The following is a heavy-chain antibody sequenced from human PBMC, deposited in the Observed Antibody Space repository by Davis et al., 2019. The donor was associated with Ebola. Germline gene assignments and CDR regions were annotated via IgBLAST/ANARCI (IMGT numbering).Heavy chain of an antibody. CDR3: ERGRARGDY. D-gene: IGHD1-26*01. CDR1: GYTFTSYA. J-gene: IGHJ4*02. CDR2: INTNTGNP. V-gene: IGHV7-4-1*02. Sequence: ASVQVSCKASGYTFTSYAMNWVRQAPGQGLEWMGWINTNTGNPTYAQRFTGRFVFPLDTSVSTAYLQISSLKAEDTAVYYCERGRARGDYWGQGTLVTVSS.